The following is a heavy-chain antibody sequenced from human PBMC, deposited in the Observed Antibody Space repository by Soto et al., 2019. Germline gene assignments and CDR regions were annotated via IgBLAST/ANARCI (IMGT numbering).Heavy chain of an antibody. CDR2: IYPGDSDT. J-gene: IGHJ6*03. CDR3: ARTYVTDMVVVPAAKDYMDV. V-gene: IGHV5-51*01. D-gene: IGHD2-2*01. Sequence: GESLKISCKGSGYSFTSYWIGWVRQMPGKGLEWMGIIYPGDSDTRYSPSFQGQVTISADKSISTAYLQWSSLKAADTAVYYCARTYVTDMVVVPAAKDYMDVWGKGTTVTVSS. CDR1: GYSFTSYW.